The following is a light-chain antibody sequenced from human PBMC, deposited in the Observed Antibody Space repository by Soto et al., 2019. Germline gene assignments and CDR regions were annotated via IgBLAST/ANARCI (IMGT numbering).Light chain of an antibody. Sequence: EIVLTQSPGTLSLSPGERGTLSCRASQNLGTLYLAWFQQKSGQAPRLLIYHASARATGIPARFSGSGSGTEFTLTISGLQSEDFAVYYCQQYNNWPPWTFGQGTKVDI. CDR2: HAS. CDR3: QQYNNWPPWT. J-gene: IGKJ1*01. CDR1: QNLGTLY. V-gene: IGKV3-15*01.